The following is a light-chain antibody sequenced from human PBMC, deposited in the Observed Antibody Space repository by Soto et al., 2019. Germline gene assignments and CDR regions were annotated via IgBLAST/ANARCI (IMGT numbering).Light chain of an antibody. CDR1: SSNIGRYT. Sequence: QSVLTQPPSSSGTPGQRVTISCSGSSSNIGRYTVNWYQQLPGTAPTLLISTNNQRPAGVPDRFSGSKSGTSASLAISGLQSKDAADYYCAAWDDSLHGPVFGGGTQLTVL. CDR2: TNN. V-gene: IGLV1-44*01. J-gene: IGLJ2*01. CDR3: AAWDDSLHGPV.